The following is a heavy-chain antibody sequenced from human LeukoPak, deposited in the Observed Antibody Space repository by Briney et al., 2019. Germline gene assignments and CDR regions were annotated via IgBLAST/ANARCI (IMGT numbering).Heavy chain of an antibody. V-gene: IGHV4-38-2*02. Sequence: LETLSLTCSVSIDSAYYWGWIRQPPGKGLEWVGGISRDGNPSYNPSLKSRVTLSIQTSQNQISLRLSSVTAADTAVYYCAKASCGGGCYVESWGQGTLVTVSS. CDR3: AKASCGGGCYVES. D-gene: IGHD2-21*02. CDR2: ISRDGNP. CDR1: IDSAYY. J-gene: IGHJ4*02.